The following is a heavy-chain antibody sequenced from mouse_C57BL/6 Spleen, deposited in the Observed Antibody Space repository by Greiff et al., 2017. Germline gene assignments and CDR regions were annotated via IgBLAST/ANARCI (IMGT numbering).Heavy chain of an antibody. CDR3: ARRGSSYAMDY. CDR2: IYPRDGST. D-gene: IGHD1-1*01. CDR1: GYTFTSYD. V-gene: IGHV1-85*01. Sequence: QVQLKESGPELVKPGASVKLSCKASGYTFTSYDINWVKQRPGQGLEWIGWIYPRDGSTKYNAKFKGKATLTVDTSSSTAYMELHSLTSEDSAVYFCARRGSSYAMDYWGQGTSVTVSS. J-gene: IGHJ4*01.